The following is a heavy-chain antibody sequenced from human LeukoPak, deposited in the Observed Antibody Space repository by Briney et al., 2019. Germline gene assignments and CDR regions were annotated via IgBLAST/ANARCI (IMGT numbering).Heavy chain of an antibody. J-gene: IGHJ4*02. Sequence: ASVKVSCKASGGTFSSYAISWVRQAPGQGLEWMGGIIPIFGTANYAQKFQGRVTITADESTSTAYMELSSLRSEDTAVYYCARVQRSGNSQPYYFDYWGQGTLVTVSS. D-gene: IGHD3-10*01. CDR1: GGTFSSYA. CDR3: ARVQRSGNSQPYYFDY. CDR2: IIPIFGTA. V-gene: IGHV1-69*13.